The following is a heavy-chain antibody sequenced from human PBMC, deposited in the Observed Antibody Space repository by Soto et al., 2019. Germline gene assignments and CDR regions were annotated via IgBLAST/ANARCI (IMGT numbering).Heavy chain of an antibody. CDR3: ARVSYFLVGSVAAARQAYFDY. CDR1: GGTFSSYA. Sequence: GASVKVSCKASGGTFSSYAISWVRQAPGQGLEWMGGIIPIFGTANYAQKFQGRVTITADESTSTAYMELSSLRSEDTAVYYCARVSYFLVGSVAAARQAYFDYWGQGTLVTVSS. J-gene: IGHJ4*02. CDR2: IIPIFGTA. V-gene: IGHV1-69*13. D-gene: IGHD6-13*01.